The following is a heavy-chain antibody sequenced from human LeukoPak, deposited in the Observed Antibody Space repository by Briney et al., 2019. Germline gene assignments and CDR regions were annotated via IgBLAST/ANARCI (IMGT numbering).Heavy chain of an antibody. CDR2: INSNGGDT. D-gene: IGHD4-17*01. CDR1: GFTLSSYA. Sequence: QPGGSLRLSCSASGFTLSSYAMHWVRQAPGNSLDFVSAINSNGGDTYYADSVKGRFTISRDNSKNTLYLQMNSLRAEDTAVYYCVSYDYGFYGDDCWGQGTLVTVSS. J-gene: IGHJ4*02. CDR3: VSYDYGFYGDDC. V-gene: IGHV3-64D*09.